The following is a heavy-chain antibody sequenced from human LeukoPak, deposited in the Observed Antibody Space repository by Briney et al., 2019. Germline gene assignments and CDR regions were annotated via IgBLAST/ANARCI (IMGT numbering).Heavy chain of an antibody. J-gene: IGHJ6*03. CDR3: ARDLYYYDSSGYYRLLGGYMDV. CDR1: GFTFSSYG. D-gene: IGHD3-22*01. Sequence: PGGSLRLSCAASGFTFSSYGMSWVRQAPGKGLEWVSGINWNGGSTGYADSVKGRFTISRDNAKNSLYLQMNSLRAEDTALYYCARDLYYYDSSGYYRLLGGYMDVWGKGTTVTVSS. CDR2: INWNGGST. V-gene: IGHV3-20*04.